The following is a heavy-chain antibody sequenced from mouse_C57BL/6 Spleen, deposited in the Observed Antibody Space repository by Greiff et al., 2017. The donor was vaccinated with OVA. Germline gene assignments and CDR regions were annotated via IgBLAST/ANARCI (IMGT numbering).Heavy chain of an antibody. CDR1: GFTFSDYY. J-gene: IGHJ1*03. Sequence: DVMLVESEGGLVQPGSSMKLSCTASGFTFSDYYMAWVRQVPEKGLEWVANINYDGSSTYYLDSLKSRFIISRDNEKNILYLQMSSLKSEDTATYYCARDGGSSYWYFDVWGTGTTGTVSS. CDR2: INYDGSST. CDR3: ARDGGSSYWYFDV. D-gene: IGHD1-1*01. V-gene: IGHV5-16*01.